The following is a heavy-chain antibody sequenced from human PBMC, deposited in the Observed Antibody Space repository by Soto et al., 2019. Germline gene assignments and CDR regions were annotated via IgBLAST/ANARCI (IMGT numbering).Heavy chain of an antibody. D-gene: IGHD5-12*01. CDR1: GYTFTSYG. V-gene: IGHV1-18*04. Sequence: QVQLVPSGAEVKKPGASVKVSCKASGYTFTSYGISWVRQAPGQGLEWMGWISAYNGNTNYAQKLQGRDTRTTDTSTSTAYVELRSLRSDDPAVYDCARPERDGYNPSDYWGQGTLVTVSS. J-gene: IGHJ4*02. CDR2: ISAYNGNT. CDR3: ARPERDGYNPSDY.